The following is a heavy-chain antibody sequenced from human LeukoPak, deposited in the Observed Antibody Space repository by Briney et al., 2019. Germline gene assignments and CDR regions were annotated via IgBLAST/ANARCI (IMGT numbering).Heavy chain of an antibody. Sequence: SETLSLTCAVYGGSFSGYYWSWIRQPPGKGLGWIGEINHSRSTNYNPSLKSRVTISVDTSKNQFSLKLSSVTAADTAVYYCARGGGIVVVPAAVCFDYWGQGTLVTVSS. CDR1: GGSFSGYY. CDR3: ARGGGIVVVPAAVCFDY. J-gene: IGHJ4*02. V-gene: IGHV4-34*01. D-gene: IGHD2-2*01. CDR2: INHSRST.